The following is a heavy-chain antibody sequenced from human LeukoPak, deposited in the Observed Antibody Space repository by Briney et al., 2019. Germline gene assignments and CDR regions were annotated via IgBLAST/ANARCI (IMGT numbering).Heavy chain of an antibody. CDR2: VYYTGST. D-gene: IGHD3-22*01. V-gene: IGHV4-39*01. CDR3: ARHWPPYDINGYYYSIDY. CDR1: GGSISSSNFY. Sequence: SETLSLTCTVSGGSISSSNFYWGWIRQPPGKGLEWIGSVYYTGSTYYNPSLKSRVTISVDTSKTQFSLRLSSVTAADTAVYYCARHWPPYDINGYYYSIDYRGQGILVTVSS. J-gene: IGHJ4*02.